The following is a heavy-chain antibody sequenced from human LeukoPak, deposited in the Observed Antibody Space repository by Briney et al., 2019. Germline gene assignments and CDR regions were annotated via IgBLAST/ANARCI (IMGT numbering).Heavy chain of an antibody. CDR3: AKDDRIAAAGGVR. D-gene: IGHD6-13*01. J-gene: IGHJ4*02. V-gene: IGHV3-23*01. Sequence: GGSLRLSCAASGFTFSSYAMSWVRQAPGRGLEWVSAISGSGGSTYNADSVKGRFTISRDNSKNTLYLQMNSLRAEDTAVYYCAKDDRIAAAGGVRWGQGTLVTVSS. CDR2: ISGSGGST. CDR1: GFTFSSYA.